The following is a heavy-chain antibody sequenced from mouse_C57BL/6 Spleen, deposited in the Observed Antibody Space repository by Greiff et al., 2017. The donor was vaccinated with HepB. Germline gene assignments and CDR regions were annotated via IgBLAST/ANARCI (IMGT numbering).Heavy chain of an antibody. Sequence: QVQLQQPGAELVKPGASVKLSCKASGYTFTSYWMHWVKQRPGQGLEWIGMIHPNSGSTNYNEKFKSKATLTVDKASSTAYMQLSSLTSEDSAVYYCARSGSSGFDYWGQGTTLTVSS. CDR2: IHPNSGST. CDR3: ARSGSSGFDY. J-gene: IGHJ2*01. D-gene: IGHD3-2*02. V-gene: IGHV1-64*01. CDR1: GYTFTSYW.